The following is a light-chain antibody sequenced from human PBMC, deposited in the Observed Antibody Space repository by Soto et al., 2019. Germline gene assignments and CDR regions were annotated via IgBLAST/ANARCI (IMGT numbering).Light chain of an antibody. CDR1: QTISSW. CDR3: QHYHSYSEA. CDR2: KAS. Sequence: DIQMTQTPSTLSGSVGDRVTITCRASQTISSWLAWYQQKPGKAPKLLIYKASTLKSGVPSRFSGSGSGTEFTLTSSSLQPDYFATYSCQHYHSYSEAFGQGTKVELK. J-gene: IGKJ1*01. V-gene: IGKV1-5*03.